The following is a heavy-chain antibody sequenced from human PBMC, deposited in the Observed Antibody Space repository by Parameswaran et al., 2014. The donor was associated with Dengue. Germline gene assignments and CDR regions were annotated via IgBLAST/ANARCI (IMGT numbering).Heavy chain of an antibody. J-gene: IGHJ6*02. D-gene: IGHD4-17*01. CDR3: ARYGDYYYGMDV. Sequence: WVRQAPGQGLEWMGWISAYNGNTNYAQKLQGRVTMTTDTSTSTAYMELRSLRSDDTAVYYCARYGDYYYGMDVWGQGTTVTVSS. CDR2: ISAYNGNT. V-gene: IGHV1-18*01.